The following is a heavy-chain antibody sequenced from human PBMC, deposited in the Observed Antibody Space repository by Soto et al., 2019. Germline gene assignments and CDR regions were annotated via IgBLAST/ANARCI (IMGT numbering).Heavy chain of an antibody. Sequence: GVSLRLSCAASGCIFSNFAMYWIRRAPGKGLEWVSSIRQSGDRSSYADSAKGRFTISRDNSKNTLYLQMNGLRLDDTAVYYCVTAVRTRLDNWGPGTLVTVSS. J-gene: IGHJ4*02. V-gene: IGHV3-23*01. CDR3: VTAVRTRLDN. CDR1: GCIFSNFA. CDR2: IRQSGDRS. D-gene: IGHD3-10*01.